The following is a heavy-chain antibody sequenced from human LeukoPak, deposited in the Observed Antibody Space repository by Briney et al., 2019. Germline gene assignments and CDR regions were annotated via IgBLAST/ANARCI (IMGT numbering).Heavy chain of an antibody. Sequence: PSQTLSLTCTVSGGSISSGSYYWSWIRQPAGKGLEWIGRIYTSGSTNYNPSLKSRVTISVDTSKNQFSLKLSSVTAADTAVYYCARSPGFGELFLDYWGQGTLVTVSS. D-gene: IGHD3-10*01. CDR2: IYTSGST. V-gene: IGHV4-61*02. J-gene: IGHJ4*02. CDR1: GGSISSGSYY. CDR3: ARSPGFGELFLDY.